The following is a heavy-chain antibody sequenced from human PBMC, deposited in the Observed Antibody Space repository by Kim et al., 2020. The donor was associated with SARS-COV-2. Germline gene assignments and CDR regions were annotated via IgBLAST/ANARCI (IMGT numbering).Heavy chain of an antibody. V-gene: IGHV3-23*01. CDR1: GFTFSSYA. CDR3: AKDGRITMVRGSCYY. D-gene: IGHD3-10*01. CDR2: ISGSGGST. Sequence: GGSLRLSCAASGFTFSSYAMSWVRQAPGKGLEWVSAISGSGGSTYYADSVKGRFTISRDNSKNTLYLQMNSLRAEDTAVYYCAKDGRITMVRGSCYYWGPGTLVTVSS. J-gene: IGHJ4*02.